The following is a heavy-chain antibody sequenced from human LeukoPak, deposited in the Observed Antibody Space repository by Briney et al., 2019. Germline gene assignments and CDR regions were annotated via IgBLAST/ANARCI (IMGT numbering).Heavy chain of an antibody. CDR3: ARDSSGWHWYFDL. J-gene: IGHJ2*01. CDR1: GFTFSSYS. Sequence: PGGSLRLPCAASGFTFSSYSMNWVRQAPGKGLEWVAIISYDGSNEYYADSVKGRFTISRDNSKNTLYLQMNSLRAEDTAVYYCARDSSGWHWYFDLWGRGTLVSVSS. V-gene: IGHV3-30*03. CDR2: ISYDGSNE. D-gene: IGHD6-19*01.